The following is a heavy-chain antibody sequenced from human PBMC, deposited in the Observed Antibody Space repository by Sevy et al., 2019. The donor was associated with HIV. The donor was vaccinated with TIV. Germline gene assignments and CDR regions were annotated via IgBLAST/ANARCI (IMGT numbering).Heavy chain of an antibody. CDR2: VYSSGNT. V-gene: IGHV4-61*02. CDR1: GGSISSSNFY. Sequence: SETLSLTCTVSGGSISSSNFYWSWIRQPAGKGLEWIGRVYSSGNTNYSPSLKSRVTMSVDTSTNHFSLKLSSVTAADTAVYFCARGEWHDVGAYSHYYFDYWGQGALVTVSS. J-gene: IGHJ4*02. CDR3: ARGEWHDVGAYSHYYFDY. D-gene: IGHD3-16*01.